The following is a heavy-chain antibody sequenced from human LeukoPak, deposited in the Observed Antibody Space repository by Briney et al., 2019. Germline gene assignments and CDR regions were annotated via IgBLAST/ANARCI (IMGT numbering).Heavy chain of an antibody. CDR1: VYTFTGYY. CDR2: INPNSGGT. V-gene: IGHV1-2*02. CDR3: ARAVARFRFAY. Sequence: ASVKVSCKASVYTFTGYYMHWVRQAPGQGLEGMGWINPNSGGTNYAQKFQGRVTMTRETSISTAYMELSRLRSDDTAVYYCARAVARFRFAYWGQGTLVTVSS. J-gene: IGHJ4*02. D-gene: IGHD3-3*01.